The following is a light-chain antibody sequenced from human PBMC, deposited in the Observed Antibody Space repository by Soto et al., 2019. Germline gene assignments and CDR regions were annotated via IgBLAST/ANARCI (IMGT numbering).Light chain of an antibody. CDR3: QQYCSSPPYT. J-gene: IGKJ2*01. CDR2: GAS. Sequence: EIVLTQSPGTLSLSPGERVTLSCRASQSVSSSYLAWYQQKPGQAPRLLIYGASSRAIGIPDRFSGSGSGTDFTLTISRLEPEDFAVYYCQQYCSSPPYTFGQGTKLEIK. V-gene: IGKV3-20*01. CDR1: QSVSSSY.